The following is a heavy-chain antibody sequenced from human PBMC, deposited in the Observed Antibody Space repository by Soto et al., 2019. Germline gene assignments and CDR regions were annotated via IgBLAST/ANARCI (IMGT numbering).Heavy chain of an antibody. CDR3: AREADYVNWFDP. CDR1: GFNFSSYS. V-gene: IGHV3-48*01. CDR2: ISSSSSTI. J-gene: IGHJ5*02. Sequence: PGGSLRLSSAASGFNFSSYSMNWVRQAPGKGLEWVSYISSSSSTIYYADSVKGRFTISRDNAKNSLYLQMNSLRAEDTAVYYCAREADYVNWFDPWGQGTLVTVSS. D-gene: IGHD4-17*01.